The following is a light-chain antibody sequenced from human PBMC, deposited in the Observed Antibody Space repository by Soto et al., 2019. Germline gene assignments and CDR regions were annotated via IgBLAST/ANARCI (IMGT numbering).Light chain of an antibody. V-gene: IGKV3-15*01. CDR2: ETS. CDR3: QQYNDWPPYT. J-gene: IGKJ1*01. Sequence: EIVMTLSPDAVSVTTGERATLSCRASQSVSSNLVWYQQRPGQAPRLLIYETSTRAPGVPARFSGSGSGPEFTLTISSLQSEDFAVYYCQQYNDWPPYTFGQRTKVDIK. CDR1: QSVSSN.